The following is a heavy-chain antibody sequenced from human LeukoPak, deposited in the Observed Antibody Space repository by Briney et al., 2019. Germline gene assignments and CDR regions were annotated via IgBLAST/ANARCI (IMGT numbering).Heavy chain of an antibody. CDR3: ARDSSYYGSGSFSD. Sequence: PRGSRRLSCAASGFTFSIYEINWVRQAAGNLLEWVSYISSSGSTIYYADSVKGRFTISRDNAKNSLYLQMNSLRAEDTAVYYCARDSSYYGSGSFSDWGQGTLVTVSS. J-gene: IGHJ4*02. CDR2: ISSSGSTI. CDR1: GFTFSIYE. D-gene: IGHD3-10*01. V-gene: IGHV3-48*03.